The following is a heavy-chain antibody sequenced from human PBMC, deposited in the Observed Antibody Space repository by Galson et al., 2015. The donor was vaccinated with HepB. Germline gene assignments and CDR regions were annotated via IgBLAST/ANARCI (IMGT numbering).Heavy chain of an antibody. CDR1: GSTFTSYY. V-gene: IGHV1-18*04. CDR3: AREPGKGPRDWFDP. CDR2: ISAYNGNT. J-gene: IGHJ5*02. Sequence: SVKVSCKASGSTFTSYYLHWVRQAPGQGLEWMGWISAYNGNTNYAQKLQGRVTMTTDTSTSTAYMELRSLRSDGTAGYYCAREPGKGPRDWFDPWGQGTLVTVPS.